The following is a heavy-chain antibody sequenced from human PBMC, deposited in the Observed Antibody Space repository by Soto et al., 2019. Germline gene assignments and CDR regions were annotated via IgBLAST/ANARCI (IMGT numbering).Heavy chain of an antibody. J-gene: IGHJ4*02. CDR2: INGRGGGT. D-gene: IGHD2-21*02. Sequence: EVQLLASGGGLVQPGGSLRLSCAASGFTFTDYALTWVRQTPRKGLEWVSSINGRGGGTYYADSVKGRFTISRDNSKNLLFLQMNSLGVEDAAIYYCTKNPRPICGGDCYAEYWGQGTLVTVSP. CDR3: TKNPRPICGGDCYAEY. V-gene: IGHV3-23*01. CDR1: GFTFTDYA.